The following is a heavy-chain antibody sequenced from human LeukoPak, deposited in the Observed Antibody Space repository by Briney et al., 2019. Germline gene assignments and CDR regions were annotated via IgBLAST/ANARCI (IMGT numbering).Heavy chain of an antibody. CDR2: IRASNGNT. D-gene: IGHD1-26*01. Sequence: ASVKVSCKPAAYTFCTYCIRWVRQAPGQGLEWMGWIRASNGNTNYAQKLQGRFTMTTDTSTSTAYMELRSRRSDDTAIYYCANCFTGRYSECLYLWGQGTMVTVSS. CDR1: AYTFCTYC. CDR3: ANCFTGRYSECLYL. J-gene: IGHJ3*01. V-gene: IGHV1-18*01.